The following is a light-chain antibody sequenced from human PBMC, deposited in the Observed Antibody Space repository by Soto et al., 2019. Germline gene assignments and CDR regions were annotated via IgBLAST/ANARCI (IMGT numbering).Light chain of an antibody. CDR3: CSYASSSTYV. V-gene: IGLV2-23*02. CDR1: STNVGAYQA. CDR2: EVS. J-gene: IGLJ1*01. Sequence: QSVLTQPASVSGSPGQSVTVSCTGTSTNVGAYQAISWYQQHPGKAPNLILYEVSQRPSGVSDRFSGSKSGNTASLTISGLQAEDEADYHCCSYASSSTYVFGTGTKVTVL.